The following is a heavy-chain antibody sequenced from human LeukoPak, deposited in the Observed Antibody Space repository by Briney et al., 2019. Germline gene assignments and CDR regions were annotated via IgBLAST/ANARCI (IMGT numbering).Heavy chain of an antibody. J-gene: IGHJ4*02. Sequence: GGSLRLSCAASGFTFSNYAMSWVRQAPGKGLEGVSAISGGGGSTYYADSVKGRFTISRDNSKNTLYLQMNSLRADDTAVYYCAKRSLAAAGTPAPFFDYWGQGTLVTASS. V-gene: IGHV3-23*01. CDR1: GFTFSNYA. D-gene: IGHD6-13*01. CDR3: AKRSLAAAGTPAPFFDY. CDR2: ISGGGGST.